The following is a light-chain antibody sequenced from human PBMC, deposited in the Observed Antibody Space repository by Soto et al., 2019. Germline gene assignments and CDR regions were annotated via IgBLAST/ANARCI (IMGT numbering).Light chain of an antibody. CDR3: QLHDDYSHAT. CDR2: DAS. J-gene: IGKJ2*01. CDR1: QDISTF. V-gene: IGKV1-5*01. Sequence: IQMTQSPSTMSGSLGDRVTISCRASQDISTFLAWYQHKPGKAPKLLIYDASTLQTGVTSRFRGSGFGTEFTLTTSGLQPDDFATYYCQLHDDYSHATFGQGTKVDIK.